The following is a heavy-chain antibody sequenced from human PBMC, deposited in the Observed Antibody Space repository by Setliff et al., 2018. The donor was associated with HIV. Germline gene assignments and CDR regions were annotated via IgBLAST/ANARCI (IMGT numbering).Heavy chain of an antibody. CDR1: GYSFNKYI. J-gene: IGHJ6*03. CDR2: INPGNGNT. D-gene: IGHD6-6*01. Sequence: ASVKVSCKASGYSFNKYIMHWVRQAPGQRLEWMGWINPGNGNTKYSRDFQGRVTITWDTSATTAYMELSGLKSEDTAVYYCARDRERGQYSRSAVGGYYYYYMDVWGKGTTVTVSS. V-gene: IGHV1-3*03. CDR3: ARDRERGQYSRSAVGGYYYYYMDV.